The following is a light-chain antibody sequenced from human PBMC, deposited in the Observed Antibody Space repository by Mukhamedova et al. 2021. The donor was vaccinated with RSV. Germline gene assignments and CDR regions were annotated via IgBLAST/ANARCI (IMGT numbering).Light chain of an antibody. V-gene: IGLV1-40*01. Sequence: AGYDVHWYQHLPGTAPKLIIYDNTNRPSGVPDRFSGSKSGTSASMTITGLQAEDEGDYYCQSYDFSLSGIVVFGGGTKLAVL. J-gene: IGLJ2*01. CDR1: AGYD. CDR2: DNT. CDR3: QSYDFSLSGIVV.